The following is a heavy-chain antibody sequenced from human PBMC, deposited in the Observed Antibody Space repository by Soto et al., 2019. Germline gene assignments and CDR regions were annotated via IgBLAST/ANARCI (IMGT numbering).Heavy chain of an antibody. J-gene: IGHJ5*02. CDR2: IYYSGNT. CDR1: GGCIINGRKY. CDR3: VRQDLTSVDP. D-gene: IGHD3-3*01. Sequence: SETLSLACSVAGGCIINGRKYRGRISQPPGKGLEWIGSIYYSGNTYYNPSLKSRVTISVDTSKNQFSLSLKSVPAADSAVYYCVRQDLTSVDPWGQGTLVTVS. V-gene: IGHV4-39*01.